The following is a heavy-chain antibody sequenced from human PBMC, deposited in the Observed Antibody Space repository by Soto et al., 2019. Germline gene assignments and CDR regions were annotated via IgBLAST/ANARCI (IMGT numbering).Heavy chain of an antibody. V-gene: IGHV4-31*03. J-gene: IGHJ4*02. D-gene: IGHD3-22*01. CDR3: ARGYDSSGYSPPFDY. Sequence: QVPLQESGPGLVKPSQTLSLTCTVSGGSISSGGYYWSWIRQHPGKGLEWIGYIYYSGSTYYNPSLKRRVTISVDTSKNQFSLKLSSVTAADTAVYYCARGYDSSGYSPPFDYWGQGTLVTVSS. CDR2: IYYSGST. CDR1: GGSISSGGYY.